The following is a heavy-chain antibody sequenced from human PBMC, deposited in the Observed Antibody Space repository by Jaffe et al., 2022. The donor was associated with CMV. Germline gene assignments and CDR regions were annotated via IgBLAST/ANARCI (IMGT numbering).Heavy chain of an antibody. Sequence: QVQLQESGPGLVRPSQTLSLTCTVSGVSLSSGTYYWSWTRQRPGEGLEWIGYIYYSGSTYSNPSLRSRVTISVDKSKNQFSLKLSSVTAADTAMYYCARGTPGPWGPGTLVTVSS. CDR2: IYYSGST. CDR1: GVSLSSGTYY. V-gene: IGHV4-31*03. J-gene: IGHJ5*02. CDR3: ARGTPGP.